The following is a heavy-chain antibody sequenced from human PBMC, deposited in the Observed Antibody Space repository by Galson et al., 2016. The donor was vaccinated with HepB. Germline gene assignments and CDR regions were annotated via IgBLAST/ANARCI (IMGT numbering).Heavy chain of an antibody. Sequence: LSLTCTVSGGSISNYYWSWFRQPPGKGPEWIGQTYYSGYTNYSPSLKSRVTISLDSSQNQISLRVRSVTAADTAVYYCARALRGTTSFFEYWGQGVLVTASS. CDR1: GGSISNYY. J-gene: IGHJ4*02. D-gene: IGHD4-17*01. CDR3: ARALRGTTSFFEY. CDR2: TYYSGYT. V-gene: IGHV4-59*01.